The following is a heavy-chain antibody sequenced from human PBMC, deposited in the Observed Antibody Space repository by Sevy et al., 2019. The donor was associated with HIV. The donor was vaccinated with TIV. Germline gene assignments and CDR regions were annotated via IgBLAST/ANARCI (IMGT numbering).Heavy chain of an antibody. CDR3: ARDKAVAGTTAHYYYYYGMDV. J-gene: IGHJ6*02. V-gene: IGHV3-11*01. CDR1: GFTFSDYY. CDR2: ISSSGSTI. Sequence: GGSLRLSCAASGFTFSDYYMSWIRQAPGKGLEWVSYISSSGSTIYYAYSVKGRFNIYRDNAKHSTYLQMNSLRAEDTAVYYWARDKAVAGTTAHYYYYYGMDVWGQGTTVTVSS. D-gene: IGHD6-19*01.